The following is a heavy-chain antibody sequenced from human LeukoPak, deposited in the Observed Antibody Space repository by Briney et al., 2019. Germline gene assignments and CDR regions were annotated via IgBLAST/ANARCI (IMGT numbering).Heavy chain of an antibody. CDR2: IIPIFGTA. CDR3: ARDNAGAWAAFDI. D-gene: IGHD2-21*02. Sequence: EASVKVSCKASGGTFISYAISWVRQAPGQGHEWMGGIIPIFGTANYAQKFQGRVTITTDESTSTAYMELSSLRSEDTAVYYCARDNAGAWAAFDIWGQGTMVTVSS. CDR1: GGTFISYA. V-gene: IGHV1-69*05. J-gene: IGHJ3*02.